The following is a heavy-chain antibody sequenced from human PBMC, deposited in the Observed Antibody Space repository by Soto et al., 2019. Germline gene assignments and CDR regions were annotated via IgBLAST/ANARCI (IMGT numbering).Heavy chain of an antibody. J-gene: IGHJ4*02. Sequence: QVQLVESGGGVVQPGRSLRLSCAASGFTFSSYGMHWVRQAPGKGLEWVAVISYDGSNKYYADSVKGRFTISRDNSKNTLYLQMNSLRAEDTAVYYCAKDYSSGWTPTHWGQGTLVTVSS. CDR1: GFTFSSYG. D-gene: IGHD6-19*01. CDR2: ISYDGSNK. CDR3: AKDYSSGWTPTH. V-gene: IGHV3-30*18.